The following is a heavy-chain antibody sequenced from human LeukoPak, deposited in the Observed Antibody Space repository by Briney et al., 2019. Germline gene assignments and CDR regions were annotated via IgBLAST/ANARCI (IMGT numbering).Heavy chain of an antibody. CDR1: EYSFTGYY. Sequence: ASVKVSCKASEYSFTGYYMHWVRQAPGQGLEWMGWINPNSGVTNYAQKFQGRITMTRDTSISTAYMELSSLRSDDTALYYCAREGFCSSSSCQHDYWGQGSLVTVSS. CDR2: INPNSGVT. D-gene: IGHD2-15*01. V-gene: IGHV1-2*02. J-gene: IGHJ4*02. CDR3: AREGFCSSSSCQHDY.